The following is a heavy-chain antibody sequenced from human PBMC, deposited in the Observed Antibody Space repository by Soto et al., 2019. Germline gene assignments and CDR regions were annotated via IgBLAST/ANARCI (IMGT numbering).Heavy chain of an antibody. J-gene: IGHJ4*02. CDR2: ISGSGFKK. Sequence: GGSLRLSCAASGFIFENFGMSWVRQAPGKGLEWISSISGSGFKKYYADSVKGRFTISRDNSKNTLYLQMNSLRAEDTAVYYCAREDRDIVVVPAAILPDYWGQGTLVTVSS. CDR3: AREDRDIVVVPAAILPDY. D-gene: IGHD2-2*01. CDR1: GFIFENFG. V-gene: IGHV3-23*01.